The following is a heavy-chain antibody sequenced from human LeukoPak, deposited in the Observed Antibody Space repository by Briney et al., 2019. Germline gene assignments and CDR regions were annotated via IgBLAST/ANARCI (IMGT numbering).Heavy chain of an antibody. Sequence: GASVKVSCKASGYTFTSYYMHWVRQAPGQGHEWMGIINPSGGSTSYAQKLRDRVTMTRDTSTSTVYMELSSLRSDDTAVYYCARGYYYDSSGYSHFDYWGQGTLVTVSS. CDR2: INPSGGST. V-gene: IGHV1-46*01. D-gene: IGHD3-22*01. J-gene: IGHJ4*02. CDR3: ARGYYYDSSGYSHFDY. CDR1: GYTFTSYY.